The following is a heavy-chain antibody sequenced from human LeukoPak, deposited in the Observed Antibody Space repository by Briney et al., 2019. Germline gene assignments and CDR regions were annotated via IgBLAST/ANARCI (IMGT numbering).Heavy chain of an antibody. CDR1: GFTFSSYA. V-gene: IGHV3-23*01. J-gene: IGHJ5*02. D-gene: IGHD2-2*01. CDR3: AKDVPIVVVPNNLFDP. Sequence: PGGSLRLSCAASGFTFSSYAMSWVRQAPGKVLEWVSAISGSGGSTYYADSVKGRFTISRDNSKNTLYLQMNSLRAEDTAVYYCAKDVPIVVVPNNLFDPWGQGTLVTVSS. CDR2: ISGSGGST.